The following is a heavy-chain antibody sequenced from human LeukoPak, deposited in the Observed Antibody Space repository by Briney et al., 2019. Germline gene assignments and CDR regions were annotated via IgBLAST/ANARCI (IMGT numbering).Heavy chain of an antibody. J-gene: IGHJ5*02. CDR2: INPNSGGT. Sequence: GASVKVSCQASGYTFTGYYMHWVRQAPGQGLEWMGWINPNSGGTNYAQKFQGRVTMTRDTSISTAYMELSRLRSDDTAVYYCAREDIVVVPAAKSRWFDPWGQGTLVTVSS. CDR3: AREDIVVVPAAKSRWFDP. CDR1: GYTFTGYY. V-gene: IGHV1-2*02. D-gene: IGHD2-2*01.